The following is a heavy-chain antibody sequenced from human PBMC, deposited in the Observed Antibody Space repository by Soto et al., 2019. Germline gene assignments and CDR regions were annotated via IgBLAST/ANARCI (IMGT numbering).Heavy chain of an antibody. CDR3: ARDREYCTNGVCRSPFDY. Sequence: PSQTLSLTCAISGDSVSSNSAAWNWIRQSPSRDLEWLGRTYYRSKWYNDYAVSVKSRITINPDTSKNQFYLQLNSVTPEDTAVYYCARDREYCTNGVCRSPFDYWGQGTLVTVSS. CDR2: TYYRSKWYN. D-gene: IGHD2-8*01. V-gene: IGHV6-1*01. J-gene: IGHJ4*02. CDR1: GDSVSSNSAA.